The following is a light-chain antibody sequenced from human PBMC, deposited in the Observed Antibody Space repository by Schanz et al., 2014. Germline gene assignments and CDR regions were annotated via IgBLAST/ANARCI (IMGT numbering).Light chain of an antibody. CDR1: SSDVGTYNY. Sequence: QSALTQPASVSGSPGQSITISCTGTSSDVGTYNYVSWYQHHPGKAPKLMIYDVSDRPSGVSNRFSGSKSGNTASLTISGLQAEDEADYYCSSYTSSSTLPVVFGGGTKLTVL. CDR2: DVS. CDR3: SSYTSSSTLPVV. J-gene: IGLJ2*01. V-gene: IGLV2-14*03.